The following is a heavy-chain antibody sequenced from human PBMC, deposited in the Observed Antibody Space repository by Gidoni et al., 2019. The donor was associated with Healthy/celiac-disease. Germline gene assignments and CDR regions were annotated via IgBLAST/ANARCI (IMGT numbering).Heavy chain of an antibody. V-gene: IGHV4-31*03. J-gene: IGHJ4*02. Sequence: QVQLQESGPGLVKPSQTLSLTCTVSGGSISSGGYSWSWIRQHPGKGLEWIGYIYYSGSTYYNPYLKSRVTISVDTSKNQFSLKLSSVTAADTAVYYCARGGGDFDYWGQGTLVTVSS. D-gene: IGHD2-15*01. CDR2: IYYSGST. CDR3: ARGGGDFDY. CDR1: GGSISSGGYS.